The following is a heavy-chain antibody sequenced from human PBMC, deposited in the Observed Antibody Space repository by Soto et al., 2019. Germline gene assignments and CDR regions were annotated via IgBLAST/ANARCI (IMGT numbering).Heavy chain of an antibody. CDR1: GFTVSNNY. D-gene: IGHD3-10*01. Sequence: EVQLVESGGGLIQPGGSLRLSCAVSGFTVSNNYMSWVRQAPGKGLEGVSVIYSGGYTAYGDSVKGRFTISRDNSKNTLFLKINSRGAQAPPFFYWGPRPGGGGYWGQGTLVTVSS. CDR3: GPRPGGGGY. CDR2: IYSGGYT. V-gene: IGHV3-53*01. J-gene: IGHJ4*02.